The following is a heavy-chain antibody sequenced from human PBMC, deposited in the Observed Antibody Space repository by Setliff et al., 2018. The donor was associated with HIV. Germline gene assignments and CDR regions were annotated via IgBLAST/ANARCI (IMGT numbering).Heavy chain of an antibody. CDR2: INPQSGGT. J-gene: IGHJ4*02. CDR3: ARGSQSYVDVVPTIGRYYFDY. V-gene: IGHV1-2*02. Sequence: ASVKVSCKASGFTFTGYYLHWVRQAPGQGLEWMGWINPQSGGTNYAQNFHGRLTMTRDTSISTAYMELSRLRSDDTAVFYCARGSQSYVDVVPTIGRYYFDYWGQGTLVTVSS. D-gene: IGHD5-12*01. CDR1: GFTFTGYY.